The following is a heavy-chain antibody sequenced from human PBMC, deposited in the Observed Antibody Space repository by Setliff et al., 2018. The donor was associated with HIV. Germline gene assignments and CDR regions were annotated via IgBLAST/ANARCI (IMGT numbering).Heavy chain of an antibody. CDR2: IWYDGSNK. CDR3: AKDQYPVIAPAADALDV. J-gene: IGHJ3*01. CDR1: GFIFGDYA. V-gene: IGHV3-33*06. D-gene: IGHD6-25*01. Sequence: SLRLSCTTSGFIFGDYAMSWVRQAPGRGLEWVAVIWYDGSNKYYAESVKGRFTISRDNAKNTVFLQMGSLSVEDTAMYYCAKDQYPVIAPAADALDVWGQGTMVTVSS.